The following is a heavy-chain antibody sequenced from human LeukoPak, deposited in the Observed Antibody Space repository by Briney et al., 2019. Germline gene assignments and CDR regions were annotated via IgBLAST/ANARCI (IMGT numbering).Heavy chain of an antibody. CDR1: GFTFSSHW. Sequence: GGSLRLSCAASGFTFSSHWMSWVRQVAGKGLEWVANIREDGSEKYYVDSVKGRFTISRDNAKNSLFPQMNSLRAEDTAVYYCARDSRYSRGVGDFDYWGQGTLVIVSS. D-gene: IGHD5-18*01. CDR3: ARDSRYSRGVGDFDY. V-gene: IGHV3-7*03. CDR2: IREDGSEK. J-gene: IGHJ4*02.